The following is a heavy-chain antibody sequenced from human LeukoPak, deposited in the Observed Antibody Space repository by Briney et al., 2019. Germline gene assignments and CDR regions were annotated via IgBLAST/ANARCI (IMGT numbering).Heavy chain of an antibody. J-gene: IGHJ4*02. CDR1: GFNFGDNA. CDR3: TFVSGGVDY. CDR2: IRSKAYGGTT. D-gene: IGHD3-16*01. V-gene: IGHV3-49*03. Sequence: GGSLRLSCATSGFNFGDNAMSWFRQAPGKGLEWVGFIRSKAYGGTTEYAASVKGRFTISRDDSKDIAYLQMDSLKTEDTAVYYFTFVSGGVDYWGQGTLVTVSS.